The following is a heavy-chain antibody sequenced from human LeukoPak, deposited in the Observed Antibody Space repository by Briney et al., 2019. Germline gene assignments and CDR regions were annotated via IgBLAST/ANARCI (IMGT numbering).Heavy chain of an antibody. J-gene: IGHJ6*02. CDR3: AREGITIFGEPYYYGMDV. V-gene: IGHV1-46*01. CDR1: GYTFTSYY. CDR2: INPSGGST. D-gene: IGHD3-3*01. Sequence: ASVKVSCKASGYTFTSYYMHWVRQAPGQGLEWMGIINPSGGSTSYAQKFQGRVTMTRDTSTSTVYMELSSLRSEDTAVYYCAREGITIFGEPYYYGMDVWGQGTTVTVSS.